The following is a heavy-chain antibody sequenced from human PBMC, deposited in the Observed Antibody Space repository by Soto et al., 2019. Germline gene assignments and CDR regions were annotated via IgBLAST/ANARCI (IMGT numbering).Heavy chain of an antibody. CDR3: ARDLFKDSDFWSGTWYYFDY. Sequence: SETLSLTCTVSGGSISSGDYYWSWIRQPPGKGLEWIGYIYYSGSTYYNPSLKSRVTISVDTSKNQFSLKLSSVTAADTAVYYCARDLFKDSDFWSGTWYYFDYWGQGTLVTVLL. CDR1: GGSISSGDYY. J-gene: IGHJ4*02. D-gene: IGHD3-3*01. CDR2: IYYSGST. V-gene: IGHV4-30-4*01.